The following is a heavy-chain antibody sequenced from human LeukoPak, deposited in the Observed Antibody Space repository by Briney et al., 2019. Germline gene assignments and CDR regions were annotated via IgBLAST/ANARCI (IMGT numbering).Heavy chain of an antibody. CDR2: LSGSGGGT. V-gene: IGHV3-23*01. D-gene: IGHD3-10*01. CDR1: GITLSNYG. CDR3: AKRGVVIRVFLVGLHKEAYYFDS. J-gene: IGHJ4*02. Sequence: GGSLRLSCAVSGITLSNYGMSWVRQAPGKGLEWVAGLSGSGGGTNYADSVQGRFTISRDNPKNTLYLQMNSLRAEDTAVYFCAKRGVVIRVFLVGLHKEAYYFDSWGQGALVTVSS.